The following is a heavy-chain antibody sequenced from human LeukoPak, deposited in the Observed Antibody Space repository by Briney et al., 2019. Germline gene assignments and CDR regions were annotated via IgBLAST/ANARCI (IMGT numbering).Heavy chain of an antibody. V-gene: IGHV3-7*03. CDR2: IKQDGSEK. CDR3: AKDRGGGYSYGFDY. Sequence: GGSLRLSCAASGFTFSSYWMSWVRQAPGKGLEWVANIKQDGSEKYYVDSVKGRFTISRDNAKNSLYLQMNSLRAEDMALYYCAKDRGGGYSYGFDYWGQGTLVTVSS. D-gene: IGHD5-18*01. J-gene: IGHJ4*02. CDR1: GFTFSSYW.